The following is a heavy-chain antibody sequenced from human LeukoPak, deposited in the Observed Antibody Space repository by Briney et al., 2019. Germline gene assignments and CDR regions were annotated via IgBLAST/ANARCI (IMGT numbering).Heavy chain of an antibody. CDR2: IYYSGST. CDR3: ARDRLCSGGSCLGFDY. Sequence: SESLSLTCTVSGGSISSGGYYWSWIRQHPGKGLEWIGYIYYSGSTYYNPSLKSRVTISVDTSKNQFSLKLSSVTAADTAVYYCARDRLCSGGSCLGFDYWGQGTLVTVSS. V-gene: IGHV4-31*03. CDR1: GGSISSGGYY. D-gene: IGHD2-15*01. J-gene: IGHJ4*02.